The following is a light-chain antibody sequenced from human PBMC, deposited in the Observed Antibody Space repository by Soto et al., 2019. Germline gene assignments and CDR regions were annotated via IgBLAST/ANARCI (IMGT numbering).Light chain of an antibody. Sequence: QAAPTQPASLSVSPGQSITVSSNGTSSDVGGYRFVSWYQQHPGKAPKLLVYEVGNRPSGVSNRVSGSKSGNTGSLTISGPQAEDEADYYCSSYGSSSTSVFGGGTQLTVL. CDR2: EVG. CDR3: SSYGSSSTSV. V-gene: IGLV2-14*01. J-gene: IGLJ7*01. CDR1: SSDVGGYRF.